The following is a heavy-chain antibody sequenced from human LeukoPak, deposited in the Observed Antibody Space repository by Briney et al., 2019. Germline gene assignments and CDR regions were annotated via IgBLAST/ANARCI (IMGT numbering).Heavy chain of an antibody. CDR1: GFTFSSYW. V-gene: IGHV3-74*01. CDR3: ARVRYYDFWSGYPRLFDY. D-gene: IGHD3-3*01. CDR2: INTDGSST. J-gene: IGHJ4*02. Sequence: TGGSLRLSCAASGFTFSSYWMHWVRQAPGKGLVWVSRINTDGSSTSYADSVKGRFTISRDNAKNTLYLQMNSLRAEDTAVYYCARVRYYDFWSGYPRLFDYWGQGTLVTVSS.